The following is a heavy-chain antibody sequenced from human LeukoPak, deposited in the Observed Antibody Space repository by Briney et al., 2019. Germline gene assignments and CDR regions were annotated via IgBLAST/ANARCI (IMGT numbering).Heavy chain of an antibody. Sequence: GGSLRLSRAASGFTFSSYSMNWVRQAPGKGLEWVSSISSSSSYIHYADSVKGRFTISRDNAKNSLYLQMNSLRAEDTAVYYCARWTVVDYWGQGTLVTVSS. V-gene: IGHV3-21*01. CDR2: ISSSSSYI. CDR1: GFTFSSYS. CDR3: ARWTVVDY. D-gene: IGHD4-23*01. J-gene: IGHJ4*02.